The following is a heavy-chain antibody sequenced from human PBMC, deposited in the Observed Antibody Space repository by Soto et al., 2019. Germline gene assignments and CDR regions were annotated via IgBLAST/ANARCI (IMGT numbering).Heavy chain of an antibody. Sequence: GGSLRLSCAASGFTFSSYAMHWVRQAPGKGLEWVAVISYDGSNKYYADSVKGRFTISRDNSKNTLYLQMNSLRAEDTAVYYCARAPSSSIVVVVAATSELVDYWGQGTLVTVSS. J-gene: IGHJ4*02. CDR1: GFTFSSYA. D-gene: IGHD2-15*01. CDR2: ISYDGSNK. V-gene: IGHV3-30-3*01. CDR3: ARAPSSSIVVVVAATSELVDY.